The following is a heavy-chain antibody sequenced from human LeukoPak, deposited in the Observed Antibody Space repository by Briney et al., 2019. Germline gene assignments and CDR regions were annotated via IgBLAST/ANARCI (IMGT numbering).Heavy chain of an antibody. J-gene: IGHJ4*02. Sequence: GGSLRLSCAASGFTFSDYYMSWIRQAPGKGLEWVSVIYSGGSTYYADSVKGRFTISRDNSKNTLYLQMNSLRAEDTAVYYCARDLYYYDRWGQGTLVTVSS. V-gene: IGHV3-53*01. CDR3: ARDLYYYDR. CDR1: GFTFSDYY. D-gene: IGHD2-8*01. CDR2: IYSGGST.